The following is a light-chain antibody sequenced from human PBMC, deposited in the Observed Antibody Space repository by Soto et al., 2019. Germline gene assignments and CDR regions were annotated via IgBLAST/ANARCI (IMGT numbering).Light chain of an antibody. CDR2: EGS. V-gene: IGLV2-23*01. Sequence: QSVLTPPASVSGSPGQSITISCTGTSSVVGSYNLVSWYQQHPGKAPKLMIYEGSKRPSGVSNRFSGSKSGNTASLTISGLQAEDEADYYCCSYAGSSTYVFGTGTKVTVL. CDR1: SSVVGSYNL. CDR3: CSYAGSSTYV. J-gene: IGLJ1*01.